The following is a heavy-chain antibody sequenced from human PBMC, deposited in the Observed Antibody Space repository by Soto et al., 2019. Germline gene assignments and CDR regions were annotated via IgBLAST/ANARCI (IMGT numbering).Heavy chain of an antibody. D-gene: IGHD6-19*01. CDR1: GGTFSSYA. J-gene: IGHJ4*02. CDR3: ARVLSALAVAGPIDY. V-gene: IGHV1-69*13. Sequence: SVKVSCKASGGTFSSYAISWLLQAPGQGLEWMGGIIPIFGTANYAQKFQGRVTITADESTSTAYMELSSLRSEDTAVYYCARVLSALAVAGPIDYWGQGTLVTVSS. CDR2: IIPIFGTA.